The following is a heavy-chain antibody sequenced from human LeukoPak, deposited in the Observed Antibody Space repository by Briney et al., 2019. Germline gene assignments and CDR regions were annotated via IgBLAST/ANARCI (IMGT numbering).Heavy chain of an antibody. V-gene: IGHV4-61*02. CDR2: ICTSGST. CDR3: ARDGYRVGAVDAFDI. J-gene: IGHJ3*02. CDR1: GGSISSGSYY. Sequence: KASQTLSFTCTVSGGSISSGSYYWSWIRQPAGKGLEWIGRICTSGSTNYNPSLKSRVTISVDTSKNQFSLKLSSVTAADTAVYYCARDGYRVGAVDAFDIWGQGTMVTVSS. D-gene: IGHD1-26*01.